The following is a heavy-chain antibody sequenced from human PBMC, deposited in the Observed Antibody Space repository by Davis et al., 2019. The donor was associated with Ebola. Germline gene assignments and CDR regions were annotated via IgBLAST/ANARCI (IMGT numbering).Heavy chain of an antibody. CDR3: AGGYGAA. Sequence: PGGSLRLSCAVTGASINSNNWWTWFRPSPEKGLEWLGQIRPGGNTNYNPSLQSRVTMSLDTSNNAFTLDVASVTAADTAVYYCAGGYGAAWGQGTLVIVSS. CDR1: GASINSNNW. CDR2: IRPGGNT. D-gene: IGHD5-18*01. J-gene: IGHJ4*02. V-gene: IGHV4-4*02.